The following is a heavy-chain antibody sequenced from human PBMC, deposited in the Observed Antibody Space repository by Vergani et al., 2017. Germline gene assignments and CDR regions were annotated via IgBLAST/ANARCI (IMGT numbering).Heavy chain of an antibody. J-gene: IGHJ3*01. V-gene: IGHV4-61*02. CDR2: IYTIWST. D-gene: IGHD2-21*01. Sequence: QVQLQESGPGLVKPSQTLSLTCTVSGGSFSTGGQSWTWLRQSAGKGLEWNGRIYTIWSTNYNPSLRSRAIISVDASKKQFSLKLTSVTAADTAVYYCARDGGEYDKDALDVWVEGTKVTVTS. CDR3: ARDGGEYDKDALDV. CDR1: GGSFSTGGQS.